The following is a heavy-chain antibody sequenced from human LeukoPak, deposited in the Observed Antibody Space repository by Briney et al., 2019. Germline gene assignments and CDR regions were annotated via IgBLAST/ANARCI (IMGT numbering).Heavy chain of an antibody. CDR3: ARDRRGYSVFDY. Sequence: GGSLRLSCAASGFTFSTYGMQWVRQVPGKGLEWVSYISGSSDSIKYAESVKGRFTISRDNAKSSLYLQMNSLRAEDTALYYCARDRRGYSVFDYWGQGTLVTVSS. CDR1: GFTFSTYG. CDR2: ISGSSDSI. D-gene: IGHD2-21*01. V-gene: IGHV3-48*04. J-gene: IGHJ4*02.